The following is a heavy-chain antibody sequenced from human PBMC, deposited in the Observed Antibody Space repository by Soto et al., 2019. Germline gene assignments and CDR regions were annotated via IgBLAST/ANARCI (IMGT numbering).Heavy chain of an antibody. D-gene: IGHD3-16*01. CDR1: GGFLSESY. J-gene: IGHJ5*02. Sequence: SETLSLTCAVYGGFLSESYWTWIRQPPGKGLEWIGEINHVGGTNYNPSLKSRVTMSADTSQNQFSLRLISVTAADTAMYFCVRIRYQLPSSVLWLDPWGQGTPVTVSS. CDR2: INHVGGT. V-gene: IGHV4-34*01. CDR3: VRIRYQLPSSVLWLDP.